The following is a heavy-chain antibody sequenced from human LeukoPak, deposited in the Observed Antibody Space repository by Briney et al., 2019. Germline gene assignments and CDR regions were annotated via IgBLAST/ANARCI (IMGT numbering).Heavy chain of an antibody. CDR3: AREQSGTRGWYTVDY. D-gene: IGHD6-19*01. CDR1: GFTFSTYA. Sequence: GGSLRLSCAASGFTFSTYAITWVRQGPGKGLEWVSAIRPDGDRTYYANSVRGRFTISRDNSKDTVYLQINGLRVEDTAVYYCAREQSGTRGWYTVDYWGQGALVTVSS. CDR2: IRPDGDRT. J-gene: IGHJ4*02. V-gene: IGHV3-23*01.